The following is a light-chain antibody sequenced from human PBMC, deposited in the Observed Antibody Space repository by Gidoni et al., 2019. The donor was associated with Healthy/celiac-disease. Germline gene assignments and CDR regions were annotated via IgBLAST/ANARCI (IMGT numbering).Light chain of an antibody. CDR2: GAS. V-gene: IGKV3-20*01. CDR1: QSVSSSD. CDR3: QQYGSSPLG. Sequence: EIVLTQSPGTLSLSPGERATLSCRASQSVSSSDLAWYQQKPGQAPRLLIYGASSRATGIPDRFSGSGSGTDFTLTISSLEPADFAVYSCQQYGSSPLGFGGWTKVEIK. J-gene: IGKJ4*01.